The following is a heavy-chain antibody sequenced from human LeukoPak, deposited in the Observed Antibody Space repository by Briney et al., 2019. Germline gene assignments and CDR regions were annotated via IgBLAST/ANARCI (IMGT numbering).Heavy chain of an antibody. CDR1: GGSFSGYY. V-gene: IGHV4-34*01. Sequence: SETLSLTCAVYGGSFSGYYWSWIRQPPGEGLEWIGEINHSGSTNYNPSLKSRVTISVDTSKNQFSLKLSSVTAADTAVYYCATCPLRFLECQYGGFDYWGQGTLVTVSS. J-gene: IGHJ4*02. D-gene: IGHD3-3*01. CDR2: INHSGST. CDR3: ATCPLRFLECQYGGFDY.